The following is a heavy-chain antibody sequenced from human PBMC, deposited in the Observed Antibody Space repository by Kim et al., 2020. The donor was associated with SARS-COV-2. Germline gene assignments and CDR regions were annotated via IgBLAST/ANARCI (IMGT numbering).Heavy chain of an antibody. Sequence: SETLSLTCTVSGDSISRISNYWGWIRQPPGKGLEWIGSINYSGNTYYNPSLKSRVTISVDTSKNQFSLKMRSVTAADTAVYYCARLVSENSAVEYWGQGTLVTVSS. V-gene: IGHV4-39*01. CDR2: INYSGNT. J-gene: IGHJ4*02. CDR3: ARLVSENSAVEY. CDR1: GDSISRISNY.